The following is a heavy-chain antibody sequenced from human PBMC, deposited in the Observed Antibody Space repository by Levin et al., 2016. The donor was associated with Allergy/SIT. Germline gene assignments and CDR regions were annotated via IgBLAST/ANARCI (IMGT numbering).Heavy chain of an antibody. Sequence: SVKVSCKASGGTVSSYAISWVRQAPGQGLEWMGGIIPIFGTANYAQKLQGRVTMTTDTSTSTAYMELRSLRSDDTAVYYCARDRAAAGIKSHGAFDIWGQGTMVTVSS. CDR3: ARDRAAAGIKSHGAFDI. D-gene: IGHD6-13*01. V-gene: IGHV1-69*05. J-gene: IGHJ3*02. CDR2: IIPIFGTA. CDR1: GGTVSSYA.